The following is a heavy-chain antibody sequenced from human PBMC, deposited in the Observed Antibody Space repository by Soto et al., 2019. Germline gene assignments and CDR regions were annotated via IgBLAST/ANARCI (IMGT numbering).Heavy chain of an antibody. CDR2: IYYSGST. CDR3: ARAHCSGGSCYSRDLAFDI. D-gene: IGHD2-15*01. CDR1: GGSISSGGYY. Sequence: QVQLQESGPGLVKPSQTLSLTCTVSGGSISSGGYYWSWIRQHPGKGLEWIGYIYYSGSTYYNPSLKIRVTISVDTSKNQFSLKLSSVTAADTAVYYCARAHCSGGSCYSRDLAFDIWGQGTMVTVSS. V-gene: IGHV4-31*03. J-gene: IGHJ3*02.